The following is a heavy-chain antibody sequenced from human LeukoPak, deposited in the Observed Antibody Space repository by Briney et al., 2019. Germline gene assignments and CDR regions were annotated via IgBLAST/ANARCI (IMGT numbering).Heavy chain of an antibody. Sequence: PSETPSLTCAVYGGSFSNYYWNWIRQPPGKGLEWIGEINHSGSTNYNPSLKSRVTISVDTSKTQFSLKLSSVTAADTAVYYCASEEWLLSNFDYWGQGTLVTVSS. J-gene: IGHJ4*02. CDR3: ASEEWLLSNFDY. CDR1: GGSFSNYY. V-gene: IGHV4-34*01. D-gene: IGHD3-3*01. CDR2: INHSGST.